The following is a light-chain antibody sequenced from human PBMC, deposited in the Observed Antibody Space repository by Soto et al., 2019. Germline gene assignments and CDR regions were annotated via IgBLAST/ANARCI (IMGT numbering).Light chain of an antibody. CDR2: DIA. J-gene: IGLJ3*02. CDR1: SSDVGNYDY. Sequence: QSALTQPRSVSGSPGQSVTISCTGTSSDVGNYDYVSWYQQHPGMAPQLIIYDIATRPSGVPDLFSGSKFGNTASLTISGLQAEDEADYYCCSSAGSYSWVFGGGTKLTVL. V-gene: IGLV2-11*01. CDR3: CSSAGSYSWV.